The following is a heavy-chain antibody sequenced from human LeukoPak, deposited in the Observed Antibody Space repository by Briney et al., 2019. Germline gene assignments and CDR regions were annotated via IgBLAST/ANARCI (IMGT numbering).Heavy chain of an antibody. V-gene: IGHV4-34*01. Sequence: PSETLSLTCAVYGGSFSGYYWSWIRQPPGKGLEWIGEINHSGSTNYNPSLKSRVTISVDTSKNQFSLKLSSVTAADTAVYYCASVEMATSSYYYGMDVWGQGTTVTVSS. CDR1: GGSFSGYY. D-gene: IGHD5-24*01. J-gene: IGHJ6*02. CDR2: INHSGST. CDR3: ASVEMATSSYYYGMDV.